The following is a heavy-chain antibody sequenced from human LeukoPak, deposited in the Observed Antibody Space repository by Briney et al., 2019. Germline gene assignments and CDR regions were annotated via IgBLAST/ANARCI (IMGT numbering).Heavy chain of an antibody. CDR3: ARDYADYVGYFFFDY. D-gene: IGHD4-17*01. J-gene: IGHJ4*02. CDR1: GFTFGSYG. V-gene: IGHV3-33*01. Sequence: PGRSLRLSCAASGFTFGSYGMHWVRQAPGKGLEWVAVIWYDGSNKYYADSAKGRFTISRDNSQNTLYLQMNSLRAEDTAVYYCARDYADYVGYFFFDYWGQGTLVTVSS. CDR2: IWYDGSNK.